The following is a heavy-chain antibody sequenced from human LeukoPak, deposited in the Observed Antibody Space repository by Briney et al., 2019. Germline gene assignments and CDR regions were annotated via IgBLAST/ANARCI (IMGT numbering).Heavy chain of an antibody. CDR3: ARGRYYDFWSGYFPRAHFDY. D-gene: IGHD3-3*01. Sequence: PSETLSLTCAVYGGSFSGYYWGWIRQPPGKGLEWIGEINHSGSTNYNPSLKSRVTISVDTSKNQFSLKLSSVTAADTAVYYCARGRYYDFWSGYFPRAHFDYWGQGTLVTVSS. J-gene: IGHJ4*02. CDR2: INHSGST. CDR1: GGSFSGYY. V-gene: IGHV4-34*01.